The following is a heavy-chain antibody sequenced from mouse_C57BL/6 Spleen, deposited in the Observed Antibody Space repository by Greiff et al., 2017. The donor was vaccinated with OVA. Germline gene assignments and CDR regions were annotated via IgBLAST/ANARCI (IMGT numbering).Heavy chain of an antibody. CDR1: GFSLTSYG. CDR3: SKHDYDGSYYAMDY. CDR2: IWGGGST. V-gene: IGHV2-9*01. Sequence: QVQLQQSGPGLVAPSQSLSITCTVSGFSLTSYGVDWVRQPPGQGLEWLGVIWGGGSTNYNTALMSSLSISTDNSKTQVFLKMNSRQTDDTAMYYCSKHDYDGSYYAMDYWGQGTSVTVSS. J-gene: IGHJ4*01. D-gene: IGHD2-4*01.